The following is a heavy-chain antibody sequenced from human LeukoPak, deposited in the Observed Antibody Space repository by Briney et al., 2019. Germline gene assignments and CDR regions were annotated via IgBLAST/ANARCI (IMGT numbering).Heavy chain of an antibody. D-gene: IGHD6-13*01. CDR2: ISSSSSYI. V-gene: IGHV3-21*01. Sequence: GGSLRLSCAASGFTFSSYSMSWVRQAPGKGLEWVSSISSSSSYIYYADSVKGRFTISRDNAKNSLYLQMNSLRAEDTAVYYCARGSVSYSSSWLNWFDPWGQGTLVTVSS. CDR3: ARGSVSYSSSWLNWFDP. J-gene: IGHJ5*02. CDR1: GFTFSSYS.